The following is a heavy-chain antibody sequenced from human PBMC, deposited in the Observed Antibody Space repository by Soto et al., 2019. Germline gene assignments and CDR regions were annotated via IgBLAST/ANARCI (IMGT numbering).Heavy chain of an antibody. CDR1: GDSVSSNSAA. V-gene: IGHV6-1*01. J-gene: IGHJ3*02. CDR3: ARVRRVSRDIVVVVAAADAFDI. Sequence: QSQTLSLTCAISGDSVSSNSAAWNWIRQSPSRGLEWLGRTYYRSKWYNDYAVSVKSRITINPDTSKNQFSLQLNSVTPEDTAVYYCARVRRVSRDIVVVVAAADAFDIWGQGTMVTVSS. CDR2: TYYRSKWYN. D-gene: IGHD2-15*01.